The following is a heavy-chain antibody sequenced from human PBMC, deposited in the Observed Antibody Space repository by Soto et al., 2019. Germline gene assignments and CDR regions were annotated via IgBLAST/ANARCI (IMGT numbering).Heavy chain of an antibody. CDR1: GGSISSGDYY. CDR2: IYYSGST. Sequence: QVQLQESGPGLVKPSQTLSLTCTVSGGSISSGDYYWSWIRQPPGKGLEWIGYIYYSGSTYYNPSLKSRVTISVDTSKNQFSLKLSSVTAADTAVYYCAGGGYCSSTSCSWFDPWGQGTLVTVSS. V-gene: IGHV4-30-4*01. J-gene: IGHJ5*02. D-gene: IGHD2-2*01. CDR3: AGGGYCSSTSCSWFDP.